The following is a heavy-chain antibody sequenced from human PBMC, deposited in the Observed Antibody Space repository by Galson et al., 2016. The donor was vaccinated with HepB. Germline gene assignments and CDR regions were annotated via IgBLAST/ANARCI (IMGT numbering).Heavy chain of an antibody. J-gene: IGHJ4*02. D-gene: IGHD1-26*01. V-gene: IGHV5-51*01. Sequence: QSGAEVKKPGESLKISCKGSGYNFATYWIGWVRQMPGKGLEWVGIIYPGDSDTRYSPSFQGQVTISADKSISTAYMQWSSLKASDTAIYYCARRDPRGGSAYQFDYWGQGTLVTVSS. CDR1: GYNFATYW. CDR3: ARRDPRGGSAYQFDY. CDR2: IYPGDSDT.